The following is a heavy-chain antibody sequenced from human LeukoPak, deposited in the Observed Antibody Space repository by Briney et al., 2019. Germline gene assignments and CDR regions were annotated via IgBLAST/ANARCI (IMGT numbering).Heavy chain of an antibody. D-gene: IGHD1-26*01. V-gene: IGHV1-2*02. CDR3: ASSPGASYYYGMDV. Sequence: GASVKVSCKASGYTFTGYYMHWVRQAPGKGLEWMGWINPNSGGTNYAQKFQGRVTMTRDTSISTAYMELSRLRSDDTAVYYCASSPGASYYYGMDVWGQGTTVTVSS. CDR2: INPNSGGT. J-gene: IGHJ6*02. CDR1: GYTFTGYY.